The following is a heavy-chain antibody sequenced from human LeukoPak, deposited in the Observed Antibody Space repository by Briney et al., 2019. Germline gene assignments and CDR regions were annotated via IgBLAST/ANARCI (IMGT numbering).Heavy chain of an antibody. CDR2: INHSGST. CDR3: ARASYYYDTSGYYYTY. V-gene: IGHV4-34*01. Sequence: PSETLSLTCAVYGGSFGGYYWSWIRQPPGKGLEWIGEINHSGSTYYNPSLKSRVTITLDTSKNQFSLKLTSVTAADTAVYFCARASYYYDTSGYYYTYWGQGTLVSVSS. CDR1: GGSFGGYY. D-gene: IGHD3-22*01. J-gene: IGHJ4*02.